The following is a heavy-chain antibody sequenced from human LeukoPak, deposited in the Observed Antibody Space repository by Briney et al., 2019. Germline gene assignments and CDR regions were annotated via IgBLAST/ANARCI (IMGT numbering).Heavy chain of an antibody. V-gene: IGHV3-21*04. CDR1: GFTFSSYS. CDR3: ARPAAPLYYYYYMDV. J-gene: IGHJ6*03. D-gene: IGHD6-13*01. Sequence: GSLRLSCAASGFTFSSYSMNWVRQAPGKGLEWVSSISSSSSYIYYADSVKGRFTISRDNAKNSLYLQMNSLRAEDTALYYCARPAAPLYYYYYMDVWGKGTTVTVSS. CDR2: ISSSSSYI.